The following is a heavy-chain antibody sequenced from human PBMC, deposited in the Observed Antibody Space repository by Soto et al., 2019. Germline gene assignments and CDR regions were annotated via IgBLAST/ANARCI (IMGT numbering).Heavy chain of an antibody. V-gene: IGHV4-30-2*01. CDR3: ARHYAVVLYHFDY. J-gene: IGHJ4*02. CDR2: IYHSGST. CDR1: GGSISSGGYS. Sequence: SETLSLTCAVSGGSISSGGYSWSWIRQPPGKGLEWIGYIYHSGSTYYNQSLKSRVTISVDRSKNQFSLKLSSVTAADTALYYCARHYAVVLYHFDYWGLGTLVTVSS. D-gene: IGHD2-15*01.